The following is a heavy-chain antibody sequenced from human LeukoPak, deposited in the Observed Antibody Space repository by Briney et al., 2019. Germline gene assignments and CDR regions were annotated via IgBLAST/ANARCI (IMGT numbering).Heavy chain of an antibody. CDR3: ARDGSQRYFDWLLPVDAFDI. CDR1: GFTFSSDW. CDR2: IKQDGSEK. D-gene: IGHD3-9*01. V-gene: IGHV3-7*03. J-gene: IGHJ3*02. Sequence: GGSLRLSCAASGFTFSSDWMSWVRQAPGKGLEWVANIKQDGSEKYYVDSVKGRFTISRDNAKNSLYLQMNSLRAEDTAVYYCARDGSQRYFDWLLPVDAFDIWGQGTMVTVSS.